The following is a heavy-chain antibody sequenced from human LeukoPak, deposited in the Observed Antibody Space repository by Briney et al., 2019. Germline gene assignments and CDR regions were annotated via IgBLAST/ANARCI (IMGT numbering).Heavy chain of an antibody. J-gene: IGHJ4*02. CDR1: GYSISSGYY. D-gene: IGHD3-10*01. CDR3: ARDADYYGSGSFDY. CDR2: IYYSGST. Sequence: SETLSLTCTVSGYSISSGYYWGWIRQPPGKGLEWIGSIYYSGSTYYNPSLKSRVTISVDTSKNQFSLKLSSVTAADTAVYYCARDADYYGSGSFDYWGQGTLVTVSS. V-gene: IGHV4-38-2*02.